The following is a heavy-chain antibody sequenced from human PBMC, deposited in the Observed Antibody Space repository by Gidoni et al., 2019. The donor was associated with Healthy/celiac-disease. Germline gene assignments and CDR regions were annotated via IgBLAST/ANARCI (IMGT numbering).Heavy chain of an antibody. Sequence: EVQLVESGGGLVQPGGSLRPACAASGFTFSRYAMGWVRQGPGKGLAWVSAISGSGGSTYYADSVKGRFTISRDNSKNTLYLQMNSLRAEDTAVYYCAKTLDYRGATTGLDYWGQGTLVTVSS. CDR2: ISGSGGST. CDR3: AKTLDYRGATTGLDY. D-gene: IGHD1-26*01. CDR1: GFTFSRYA. J-gene: IGHJ4*02. V-gene: IGHV3-23*04.